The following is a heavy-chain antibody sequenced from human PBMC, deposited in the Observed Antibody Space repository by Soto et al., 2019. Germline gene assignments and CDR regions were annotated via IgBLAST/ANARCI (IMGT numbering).Heavy chain of an antibody. CDR2: IYYSGST. CDR1: GGSISRSSYY. J-gene: IGHJ4*02. Sequence: QLQLQESGPGLVKPSETLSLTCTVSGGSISRSSYYWGWIRQPPGKGLEWIGSIYYSGSTYYNPSLKSRVTISVDTSKNQFSLKLSSVTAADTAVYYCARHRIAVAAHQDWGQGTLVTVSS. D-gene: IGHD6-19*01. CDR3: ARHRIAVAAHQD. V-gene: IGHV4-39*01.